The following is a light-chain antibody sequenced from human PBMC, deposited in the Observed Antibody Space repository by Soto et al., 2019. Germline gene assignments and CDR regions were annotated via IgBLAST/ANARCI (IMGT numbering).Light chain of an antibody. V-gene: IGKV1-33*01. CDR3: QQYENIPT. CDR1: QGIQNY. CDR2: DAS. Sequence: DIRMTRSPSSLSASVGDRVTITCRASQGIQNYLAWYQQKPGKAPKLLIYDASNLETGVPSRLSGSGSGTDFTFTISSMKPEDIATYYCQQYENIPTFGHGTRLEIK. J-gene: IGKJ5*01.